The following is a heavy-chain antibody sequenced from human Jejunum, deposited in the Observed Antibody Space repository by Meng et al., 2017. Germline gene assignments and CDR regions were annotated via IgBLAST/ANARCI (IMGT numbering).Heavy chain of an antibody. CDR1: GYIFNNYG. CDR2: ISAYNGNT. Sequence: QVCLVQLGAEVKKPGASVKVSCKASGYIFNNYGVSWVRQAPGQGPEWMGWISAYNGNTNYAQNFQGRFTMTTDTSTSTAYMELRSLRSDDTAVYYCARDLPGGTKGTWLDLWGQGTLVTVSS. CDR3: ARDLPGGTKGTWLDL. V-gene: IGHV1-18*01. D-gene: IGHD1-14*01. J-gene: IGHJ5*02.